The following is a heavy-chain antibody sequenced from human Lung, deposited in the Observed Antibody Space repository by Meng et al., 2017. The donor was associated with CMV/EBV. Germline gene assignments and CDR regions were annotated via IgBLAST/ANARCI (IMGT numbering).Heavy chain of an antibody. D-gene: IGHD5-18*01. CDR1: GGSISSYY. CDR3: ARGARRLNSPYHYYYGMDV. CDR2: IYYSGST. J-gene: IGHJ6*02. Sequence: SETLSLXCTVSGGSISSYYWSWIRQPPGKGLEWIGYIYYSGSTNYNPSLKSRVTISVDTSKNQFSLKLSSVTAADTAVYYCARGARRLNSPYHYYYGMDVWGPGTXVNGAS. V-gene: IGHV4-59*01.